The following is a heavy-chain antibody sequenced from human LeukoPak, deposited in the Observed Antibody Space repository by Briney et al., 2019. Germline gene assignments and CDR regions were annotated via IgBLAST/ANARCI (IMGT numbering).Heavy chain of an antibody. J-gene: IGHJ5*02. D-gene: IGHD6-13*01. CDR2: IYHSGST. CDR1: GYSINSGFY. CDR3: ARGYFSSWYINWFDP. V-gene: IGHV4-38-2*02. Sequence: SETLSLTCTVSGYSINSGFYWGWIRQPPGKGLEWIGSIYHSGSTHYKSSLKSRVTISVDTSKNQLSLKLTSVTAADTAVYYCARGYFSSWYINWFDPWGQGTLVTVSS.